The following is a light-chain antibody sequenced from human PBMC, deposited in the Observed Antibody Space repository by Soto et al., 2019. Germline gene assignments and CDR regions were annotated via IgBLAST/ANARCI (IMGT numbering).Light chain of an antibody. J-gene: IGKJ2*01. V-gene: IGKV4-1*01. CDR1: HSILSSSNNMNY. CDR3: QQYYTNPRT. Sequence: DIVMTQSPDSLAVSVGERATINCNSSHSILSSSNNMNYLAWYQQKPGQPPKLLIYWASSRESGVPDRFRGSGSGTDFTLTISSLQAEDVAVYYCQQYYTNPRTFGQGTKVEIK. CDR2: WAS.